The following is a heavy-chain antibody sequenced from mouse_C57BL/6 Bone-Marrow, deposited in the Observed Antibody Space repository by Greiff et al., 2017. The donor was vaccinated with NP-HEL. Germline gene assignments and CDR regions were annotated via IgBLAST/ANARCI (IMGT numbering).Heavy chain of an antibody. CDR1: GFTITDYY. Sequence: EVQLQQSGAELVKPGASVKLSCTASGFTITDYYMHWVKQRPEQGLEWIGRIDPEDGETKYAPKFQGKATITADTSSNTAYLQLSSLTSEDTAVYYCARESPAPDYFDYWGQGTTLTVSS. J-gene: IGHJ2*01. V-gene: IGHV14-2*01. CDR3: ARESPAPDYFDY. CDR2: IDPEDGET.